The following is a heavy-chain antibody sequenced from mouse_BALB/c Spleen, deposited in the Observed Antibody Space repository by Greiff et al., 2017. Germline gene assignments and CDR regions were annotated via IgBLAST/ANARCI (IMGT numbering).Heavy chain of an antibody. Sequence: EVHLVESGPGLVKPSQSLSLTCSVTGYSITSGYYWNWIRQFPGNKLEWMGYISYDGSNNYNPSLKNRISITRDTSKNQFFLKLNSVTTEDTATYYCAREEVYYGSSSFAYWGQGTLVTVSA. J-gene: IGHJ3*01. CDR3: AREEVYYGSSSFAY. V-gene: IGHV3-6*02. CDR1: GYSITSGYY. D-gene: IGHD1-1*01. CDR2: ISYDGSN.